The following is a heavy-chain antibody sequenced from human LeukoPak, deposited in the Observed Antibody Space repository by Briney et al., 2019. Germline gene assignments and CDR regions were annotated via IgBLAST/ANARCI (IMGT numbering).Heavy chain of an antibody. CDR1: GYTFTSYD. CDR3: ARGGQEWELLHYYDNFDY. Sequence: ASVKVSCKASGYTFTSYDINWVRQATGQGLEWVGWMNPNSGNTGYAQKFQGRVTMTRNTSISTAYMELSSLRSEDTAVYYCARGGQEWELLHYYDNFDYWGQGTLVTVSS. CDR2: MNPNSGNT. D-gene: IGHD1-26*01. V-gene: IGHV1-8*01. J-gene: IGHJ4*02.